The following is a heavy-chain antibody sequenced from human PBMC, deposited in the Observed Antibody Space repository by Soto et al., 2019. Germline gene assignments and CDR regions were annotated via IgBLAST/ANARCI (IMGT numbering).Heavy chain of an antibody. CDR2: IDPSDSQT. CDR1: GYSFAGYW. V-gene: IGHV5-10-1*01. Sequence: GESLKISCKGSGYSFAGYWITWVRQKPGKGLEWMGRIDPSDSQTYYSPSFRGHVTISVTKSITTVFLQWSSLRASDTAMYYCARQIYDSDTGPNFQYYFDSWVQATRVTVS. D-gene: IGHD3-22*01. CDR3: ARQIYDSDTGPNFQYYFDS. J-gene: IGHJ4*02.